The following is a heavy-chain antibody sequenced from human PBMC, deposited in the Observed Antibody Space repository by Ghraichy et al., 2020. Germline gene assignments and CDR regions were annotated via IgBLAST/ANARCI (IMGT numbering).Heavy chain of an antibody. CDR3: VRRGSRIPYYGMDV. CDR1: GGTIVSSSYY. CDR2: IYYDGNA. V-gene: IGHV4-39*01. D-gene: IGHD2-15*01. Sequence: SETLSLTCTVSGGTIVSSSYYWGWIRQPPGKGLQWIGSIYYDGNAFYSPSLKSRLTISVDTSNNQFSLKLSSVTAADTAVYYCVRRGSRIPYYGMDVWGQGTTVTVSS. J-gene: IGHJ6*02.